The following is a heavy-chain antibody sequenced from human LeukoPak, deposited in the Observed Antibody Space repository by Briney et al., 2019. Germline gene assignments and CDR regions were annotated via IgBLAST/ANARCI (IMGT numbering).Heavy chain of an antibody. D-gene: IGHD4-23*01. J-gene: IGHJ5*02. CDR1: GGPFRGFF. V-gene: IGHV4-34*01. CDR3: ARGIFYGGRNQYIWLDL. CDR2: VSHSGSS. Sequence: SETLSLTCAVYGGPFRGFFWSWIRQAPGRGLEWIGEVSHSGSSNYNPSLKSRINISLDTSKSQFSLRLTSVTAADTAVYYCARGIFYGGRNQYIWLDLWGQGTLVTVSS.